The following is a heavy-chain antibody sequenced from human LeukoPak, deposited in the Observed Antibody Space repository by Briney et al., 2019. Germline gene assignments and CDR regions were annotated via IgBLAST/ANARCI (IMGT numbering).Heavy chain of an antibody. V-gene: IGHV3-21*04. CDR1: GFTFSHYT. D-gene: IGHD1-26*01. CDR3: ARVLGGSYYADRSAFDI. J-gene: IGHJ3*02. Sequence: GSLRLSCAASGFTFSHYTMNWIRQAPGKGLEWVASISGGSTYIFYSPSVGGRVYPGSRGGRRFTVSRDDAKNTLFLQMNSLSAEDTAVYYCARVLGGSYYADRSAFDIWGQGTMVTVSS. CDR2: ISGGSTYI.